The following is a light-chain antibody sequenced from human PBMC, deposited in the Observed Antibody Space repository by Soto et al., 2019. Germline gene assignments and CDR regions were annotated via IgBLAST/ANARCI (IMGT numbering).Light chain of an antibody. Sequence: EIVMTQSPATLSVSPGERVTLSCRASQSAISNLAWYQQKPSQTPRLLIYDASTSATDIPARFSGSGSGTDFTLTTSSLLSEDFAVYYCHHYYKWPLTFGGGTKVEIQ. J-gene: IGKJ4*01. CDR2: DAS. CDR1: QSAISN. CDR3: HHYYKWPLT. V-gene: IGKV3-15*01.